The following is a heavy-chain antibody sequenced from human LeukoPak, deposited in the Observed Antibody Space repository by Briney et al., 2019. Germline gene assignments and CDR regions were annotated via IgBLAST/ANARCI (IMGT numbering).Heavy chain of an antibody. CDR3: ASTYNLEGYFDC. V-gene: IGHV1-69*05. CDR1: GGTFSSYA. J-gene: IGHJ4*02. Sequence: SVKVSCKASGGTFSSYAISWVRQAPGQGLEWMGRIIPIFGTANYAQKFQGRVTITTDESTSTAYMELSNLRSEDTAVYYCASTYNLEGYFDCWGQGTLVTVSS. D-gene: IGHD1-20*01. CDR2: IIPIFGTA.